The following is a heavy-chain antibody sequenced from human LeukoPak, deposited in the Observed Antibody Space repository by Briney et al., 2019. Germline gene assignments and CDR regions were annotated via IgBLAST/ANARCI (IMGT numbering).Heavy chain of an antibody. D-gene: IGHD3-10*01. J-gene: IGHJ6*02. Sequence: GGSLRLSCAASGFTFSSYGMHWVRQAPGKGLEWVAVISYDGSNKYYADSVKGRFTISRDNSKNTLYLQMNSLRAEDTAVYYCAKDLGPDYYGSGSYYRWTFDYYYYGMDVWGQGTTVTVSS. CDR1: GFTFSSYG. CDR3: AKDLGPDYYGSGSYYRWTFDYYYYGMDV. CDR2: ISYDGSNK. V-gene: IGHV3-30*18.